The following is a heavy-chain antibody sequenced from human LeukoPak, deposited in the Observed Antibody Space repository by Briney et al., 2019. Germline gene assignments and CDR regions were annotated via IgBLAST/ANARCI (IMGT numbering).Heavy chain of an antibody. CDR2: IIPIFGTA. Sequence: ASVKVSCKASGGTFSSYAISWVRQAPGQGLEWMGGIIPIFGTANYAQKFQGRVTITADESTSTAYMELSSLRSEDTAVYYCARVCSYGYYFDYWGQGTLVTVSS. J-gene: IGHJ4*02. CDR1: GGTFSSYA. CDR3: ARVCSYGYYFDY. D-gene: IGHD5-18*01. V-gene: IGHV1-69*13.